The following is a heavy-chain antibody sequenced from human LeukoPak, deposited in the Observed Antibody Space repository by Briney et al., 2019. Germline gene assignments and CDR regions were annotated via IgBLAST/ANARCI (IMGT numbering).Heavy chain of an antibody. V-gene: IGHV4-59*01. D-gene: IGHD5-12*01. CDR3: ARDRPGYSGYERAGMDV. Sequence: PSETLSLTCTVSGGSISSYYWSWIRQPPGKGLEWIGYIYYSGSTNYNPSLKSRVTISVDTSKHQFSLKLSSVTAADTAVYYCARDRPGYSGYERAGMDVWGQGTTVTVSS. CDR1: GGSISSYY. J-gene: IGHJ6*02. CDR2: IYYSGST.